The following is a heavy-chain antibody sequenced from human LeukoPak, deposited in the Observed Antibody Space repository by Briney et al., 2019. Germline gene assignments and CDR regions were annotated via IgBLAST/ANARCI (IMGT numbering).Heavy chain of an antibody. D-gene: IGHD3-22*01. V-gene: IGHV1-46*01. CDR1: LCILTNYY. CDR2: INPSGGGT. CDR3: ARPGHSSGSYYPDY. J-gene: IGHJ4*02. Sequence: GASVKDSCKACLCILTNYYIHWVRQAPGQGLEWMGIINPSGGGTSYAQKFQGRVTMTRDTSTSTVYMELSSLRSEDAAVYYCARPGHSSGSYYPDYWGQGTLVTISS.